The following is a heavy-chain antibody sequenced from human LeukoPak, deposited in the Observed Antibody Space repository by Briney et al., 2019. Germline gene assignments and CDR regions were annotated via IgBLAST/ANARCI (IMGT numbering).Heavy chain of an antibody. CDR3: ARDVGHRSSYPDNWNYVPFDS. CDR2: ISSSSNII. D-gene: IGHD1-7*01. J-gene: IGHJ4*02. V-gene: IGHV3-48*01. Sequence: GGSLRLSCAASGFTFSSYSMNWVRQAPGKGLEWVSYISSSSNIIYYADSVKGRFAISRDNAKNSLYLQMNSLRPEDTAMYYCARDVGHRSSYPDNWNYVPFDSWGQGTLVTVSS. CDR1: GFTFSSYS.